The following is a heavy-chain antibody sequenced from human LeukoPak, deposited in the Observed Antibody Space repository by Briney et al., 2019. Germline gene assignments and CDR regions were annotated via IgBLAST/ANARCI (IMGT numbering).Heavy chain of an antibody. J-gene: IGHJ4*02. D-gene: IGHD2-2*01. CDR1: GGTFSSYA. CDR2: IIPIFGTA. Sequence: SVKVSCKASGGTFSSYAISWVRQAPGQGLGWMGGIIPIFGTANYAQKFQGRVTITADKSTSTAYMELSSLRSEDTAVYYCATDCSSTSCYGFWGQGTLVTVSS. V-gene: IGHV1-69*06. CDR3: ATDCSSTSCYGF.